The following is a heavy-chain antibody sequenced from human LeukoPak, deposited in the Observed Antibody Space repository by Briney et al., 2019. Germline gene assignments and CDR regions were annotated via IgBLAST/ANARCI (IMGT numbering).Heavy chain of an antibody. V-gene: IGHV3-53*01. CDR2: IYSGGGT. CDR1: GFTFNSHA. Sequence: GGSLRLSCAASGFTFNSHAMNWVRQAPGKGLEWVSVIYSGGGTFYSDSVKGRFIISRDSSKNTLYLQMNSLRADDTAVYYCARDSSGPAFWGQGTLVTVSS. J-gene: IGHJ4*02. D-gene: IGHD6-19*01. CDR3: ARDSSGPAF.